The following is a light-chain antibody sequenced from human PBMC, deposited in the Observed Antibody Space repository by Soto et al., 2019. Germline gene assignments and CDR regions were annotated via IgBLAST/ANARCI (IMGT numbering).Light chain of an antibody. V-gene: IGLV2-14*01. CDR2: EVT. J-gene: IGLJ2*01. Sequence: QSVLTQPASVSGSPGQSITISCTGTSSDVGGYNFVSWYQQHPGNAPKLMIYEVTDRPSGVSNRFSGSKSGSTASLTISGLQAEDEADYYCSSYTSRNTLAFGGGTQLTVL. CDR3: SSYTSRNTLA. CDR1: SSDVGGYNF.